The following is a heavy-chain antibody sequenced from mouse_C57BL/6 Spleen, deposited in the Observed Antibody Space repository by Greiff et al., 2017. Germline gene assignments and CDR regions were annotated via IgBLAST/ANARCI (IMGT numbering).Heavy chain of an antibody. Sequence: EVKLEESGPVLARPGASVKMSCKTSGYTFTSYWMHWVKQRPGQGLEWIGAINPGNSDTSYNQKFKGKAKLTAVTSASTAYMELISLTDEDSAVYYSTRARTGTDYFDYWGQGTTLTVSS. CDR1: GYTFTSYW. J-gene: IGHJ2*01. CDR3: TRARTGTDYFDY. CDR2: INPGNSDT. V-gene: IGHV1-5*01. D-gene: IGHD4-1*01.